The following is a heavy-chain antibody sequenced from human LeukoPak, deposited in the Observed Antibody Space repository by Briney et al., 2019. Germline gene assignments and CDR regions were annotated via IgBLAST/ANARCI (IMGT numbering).Heavy chain of an antibody. CDR2: ISSSGGTI. J-gene: IGHJ4*02. CDR1: GFTFSSYE. Sequence: GGSLRLSCVASGFTFSSYEMNWVRQAPGKGLEWVSYISSSGGTIYYADSVKGRFTISRDNAKNSPFLQMNSLRAEDTAVYYCARTFCTTTSCYLPPFDYWGQGALVTVSS. V-gene: IGHV3-48*03. CDR3: ARTFCTTTSCYLPPFDY. D-gene: IGHD2-2*01.